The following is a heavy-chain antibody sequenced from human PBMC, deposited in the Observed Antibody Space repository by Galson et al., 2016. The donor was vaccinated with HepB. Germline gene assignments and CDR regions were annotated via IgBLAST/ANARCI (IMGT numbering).Heavy chain of an antibody. CDR2: ISGIGAST. D-gene: IGHD4-23*01. CDR3: ARDLRGNPNRYYYYVMDV. J-gene: IGHJ6*02. CDR1: GFTFSTYA. V-gene: IGHV3-23*01. Sequence: SLRLSCAASGFTFSTYAMAWVRQAPGKGLEWVSGISGIGASTYYADSVKGRFTISRDNAKNTLYLQMNSLRGQDTAVYSCARDLRGNPNRYYYYVMDVWGQGTTVTVSS.